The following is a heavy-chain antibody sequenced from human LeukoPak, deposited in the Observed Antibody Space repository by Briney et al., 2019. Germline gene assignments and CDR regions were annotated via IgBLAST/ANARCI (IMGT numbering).Heavy chain of an antibody. Sequence: SETLSLTCAVSEYSISSGFHWGWIRQPPGKGLEWIGSIYHGGSTFYNPSLKSRVTISVDTSKNQFSLNLNSVTAADTAVYYCARVTGGYCNSASCHALDVWGSGTTVTVSS. CDR2: IYHGGST. CDR1: EYSISSGFH. CDR3: ARVTGGYCNSASCHALDV. D-gene: IGHD2-2*01. J-gene: IGHJ6*04. V-gene: IGHV4-38-2*01.